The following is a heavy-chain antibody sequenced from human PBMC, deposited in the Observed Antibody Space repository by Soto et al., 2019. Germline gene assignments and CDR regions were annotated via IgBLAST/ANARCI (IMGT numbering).Heavy chain of an antibody. CDR1: GGTFSAYA. CDR2: ILPLSGTT. J-gene: IGHJ6*02. CDR3: ARANPTKYYDYVWGDYRRGGMDV. V-gene: IGHV1-69*06. D-gene: IGHD3-16*02. Sequence: QLQLVQSGAEVKKPGSSVKVSCKASGGTFSAYAISWVRQAPGQGLEWMGGILPLSGTTNYTQRFQGRVTISADKSTSTAYRELSSLRSEETAVYYCARANPTKYYDYVWGDYRRGGMDVWGQGTTVTVSS.